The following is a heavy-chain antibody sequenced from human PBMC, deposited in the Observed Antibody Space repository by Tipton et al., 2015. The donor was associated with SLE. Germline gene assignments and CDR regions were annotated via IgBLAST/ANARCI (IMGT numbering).Heavy chain of an antibody. Sequence: LRLFCTVSGGSIRSSSYYWGWIRQPPGMGLEWIGSVYFSGSTYYNPSLTSRVTISLDTSKNQFSLRLNSVTASDTAMYYCAGAYYDFWGGFPYGMDVWGQGTTVTVSS. V-gene: IGHV4-39*07. CDR1: GGSIRSSSYY. J-gene: IGHJ6*02. CDR3: AGAYYDFWGGFPYGMDV. CDR2: VYFSGST. D-gene: IGHD3-3*01.